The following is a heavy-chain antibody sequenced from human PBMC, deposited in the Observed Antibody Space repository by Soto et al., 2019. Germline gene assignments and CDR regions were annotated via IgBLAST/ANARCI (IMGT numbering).Heavy chain of an antibody. CDR2: IYYSGST. CDR1: GGSISSGVYY. D-gene: IGHD3-10*01. CDR3: ARRLEEFGNYWFDP. Sequence: PSETLSLTCTVSGGSISSGVYYWSWIRQHPGKGLEWIGYIYYSGSTYYNPSLKSRVTISVDTSKNQFSLKLNSVTAADTAVYYCARRLEEFGNYWFDPWGQATLVTVSS. J-gene: IGHJ5*02. V-gene: IGHV4-31*03.